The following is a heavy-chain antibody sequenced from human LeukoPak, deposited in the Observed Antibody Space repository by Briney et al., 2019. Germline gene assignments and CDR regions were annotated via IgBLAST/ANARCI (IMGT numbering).Heavy chain of an antibody. CDR3: ARSVVVARYYYYGMDV. V-gene: IGHV4-34*01. Sequence: PSETLSLTCAVYGGSFSGYYWSWIRQPPGKGLEWIGEISHSGSTNYNPSLKSRVTISVDTSKNQFSLKLSSVTAADTAVYYCARSVVVARYYYYGMDVWGQGTTVTVSS. CDR2: ISHSGST. CDR1: GGSFSGYY. D-gene: IGHD2-21*01. J-gene: IGHJ6*02.